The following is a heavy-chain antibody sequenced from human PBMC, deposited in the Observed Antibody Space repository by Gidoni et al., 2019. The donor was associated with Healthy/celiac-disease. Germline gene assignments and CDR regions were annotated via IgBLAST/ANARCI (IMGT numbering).Heavy chain of an antibody. CDR2: INAGNGNT. J-gene: IGHJ4*02. V-gene: IGHV1-3*01. D-gene: IGHD1-26*01. Sequence: QVQLVQSGAEVKKPGASVKVSCKASGYTFTSYAMHWVRQAPGQRLEWMGWINAGNGNTKYSQKFQGRVTITRDTSASTAYMELSSLRSEDTAVYYCARGLWKWELADPFDYWGQGTLVTVSS. CDR3: ARGLWKWELADPFDY. CDR1: GYTFTSYA.